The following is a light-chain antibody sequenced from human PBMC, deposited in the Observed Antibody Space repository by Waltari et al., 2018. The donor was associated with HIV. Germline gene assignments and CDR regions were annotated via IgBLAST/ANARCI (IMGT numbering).Light chain of an antibody. V-gene: IGKV2-28*01. Sequence: IVMTQSTLSLPVTPGCPASISCGSSQSLLHSNGNYHLHWYLQKPGQSPQLLIYLASNRASGVPDSVSGSGSGTDFTLKISSVDVDDVGVYYCLHALQLPLPSGAGTKVEL. CDR2: LAS. CDR3: LHALQLPLP. J-gene: IGKJ4*02. CDR1: QSLLHSNGNYH.